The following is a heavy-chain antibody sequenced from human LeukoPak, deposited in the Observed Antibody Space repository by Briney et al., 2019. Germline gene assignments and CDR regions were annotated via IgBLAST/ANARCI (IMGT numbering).Heavy chain of an antibody. CDR2: IKSKTDGGKT. D-gene: IGHD2-2*01. Sequence: GGSLRLSCAASGFTFSNAWMSWVRQAPGKGLEWVGRIKSKTDGGKTDYAATGKGRFTISRDASKNTVYLQMNSLKPEDTAVYYCTTDHPPTQDIVVVPAAKPSDYWGQGTLVTVSS. J-gene: IGHJ4*02. CDR3: TTDHPPTQDIVVVPAAKPSDY. CDR1: GFTFSNAW. V-gene: IGHV3-15*01.